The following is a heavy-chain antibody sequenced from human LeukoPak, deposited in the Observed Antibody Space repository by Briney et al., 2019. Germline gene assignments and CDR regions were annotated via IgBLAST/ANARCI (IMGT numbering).Heavy chain of an antibody. Sequence: GGSLSLSCAASGFTFSSYSMNWVRQAPGKGLEWVSSISSSSSYIYYADSVKGRFTISRDNAKNSLYLQMNSLRAEDTAVYYCASLPQVRGVIINWDAFDIWGQGTMVTVSS. CDR2: ISSSSSYI. V-gene: IGHV3-21*01. D-gene: IGHD3-10*01. J-gene: IGHJ3*02. CDR1: GFTFSSYS. CDR3: ASLPQVRGVIINWDAFDI.